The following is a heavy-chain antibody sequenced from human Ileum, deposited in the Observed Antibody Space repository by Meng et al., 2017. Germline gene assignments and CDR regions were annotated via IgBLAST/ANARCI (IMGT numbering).Heavy chain of an antibody. CDR2: IHHSGTT. J-gene: IGHJ4*02. CDR1: GGSISSRIW. V-gene: IGHV4-4*02. D-gene: IGHD3-10*01. Sequence: QVQLQESGPGLVKPSGTLSLICAVSGGSISSRIWWSWVRQPPEKGLEWIGEIHHSGTTNYSPSLKSRLTISVDKSKNQFSLKLQSVTAADTAVYFCARGVVSGSHYNTYWGQGILVTVSS. CDR3: ARGVVSGSHYNTY.